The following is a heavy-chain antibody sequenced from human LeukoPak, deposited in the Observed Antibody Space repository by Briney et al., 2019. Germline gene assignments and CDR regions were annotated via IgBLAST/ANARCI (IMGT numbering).Heavy chain of an antibody. V-gene: IGHV1-2*02. CDR2: INPNINGT. J-gene: IGHJ4*02. CDR1: GYTFAGYY. D-gene: IGHD6-25*01. CDR3: ARERTPGSGYGVDY. Sequence: ASVKVSCKASGYTFAGYYMHWVRQAPGQGLEWMGWINPNINGTNYAQKFQGRVTMTGDRSISTAYMELSRLRSDDTAVYYCARERTPGSGYGVDYWGQGTVVTVSS.